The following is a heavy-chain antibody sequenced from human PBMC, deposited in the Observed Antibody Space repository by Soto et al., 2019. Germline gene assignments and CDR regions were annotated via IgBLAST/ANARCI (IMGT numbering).Heavy chain of an antibody. D-gene: IGHD3-10*01. CDR2: IYYSGST. CDR3: ASLPSPHSELLWFGELSSNWFDP. Sequence: SETLSLTCTVSGGSISSSSYYWGWIRQPPGKGLEWIGSIYYSGSTYYKPSLKSRATISVDTSKNQFSLKLSSVTAADTAVYYCASLPSPHSELLWFGELSSNWFDPWGQGTLVTVSS. CDR1: GGSISSSSYY. V-gene: IGHV4-39*01. J-gene: IGHJ5*02.